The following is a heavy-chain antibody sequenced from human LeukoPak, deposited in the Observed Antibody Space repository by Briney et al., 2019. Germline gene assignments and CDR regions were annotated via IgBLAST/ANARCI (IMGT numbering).Heavy chain of an antibody. CDR3: VRSVAVTFDP. CDR1: GFTFSNYW. Sequence: GGSLRLSCAASGFTFSNYWMHWVRQAPGKGLVWVSCINTDGTTTKYAGSVKGRFNISRGNARNTLFLQMNSLRAEDTAVYYCVRSVAVTFDPWGQGTLVAVSS. CDR2: INTDGTTT. D-gene: IGHD6-19*01. V-gene: IGHV3-74*03. J-gene: IGHJ5*02.